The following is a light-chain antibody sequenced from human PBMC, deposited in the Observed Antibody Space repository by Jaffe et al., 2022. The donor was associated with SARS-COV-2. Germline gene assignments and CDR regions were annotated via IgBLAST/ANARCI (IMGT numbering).Light chain of an antibody. J-gene: IGKJ4*01. Sequence: EFVLTQSPDTLSLSPGERATLSCRASQSVSNNFLAWYRQKVGQAPRLLIYAASSRATGIPDRFSGSGSGTDFTLTISRLEPEDFAVYYCQQYGTSPLTFGGGTKVEIK. CDR2: AAS. CDR1: QSVSNNF. V-gene: IGKV3-20*01. CDR3: QQYGTSPLT.